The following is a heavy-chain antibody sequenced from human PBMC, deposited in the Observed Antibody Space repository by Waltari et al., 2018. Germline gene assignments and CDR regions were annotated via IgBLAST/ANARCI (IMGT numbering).Heavy chain of an antibody. CDR3: ARGGSYLPFDY. V-gene: IGHV4-30-4*08. Sequence: QVQLQESGPGLVKPSQTLSLTCTVSGGSISSGDYYWSWIRQPPGKGLEWIGYIYCSGSTYYNPSLKGRVTRSVDTSKNQFSLKLSSVTAADTAVYYCARGGSYLPFDYWGQGTLVTVSS. CDR1: GGSISSGDYY. CDR2: IYCSGST. D-gene: IGHD1-26*01. J-gene: IGHJ4*02.